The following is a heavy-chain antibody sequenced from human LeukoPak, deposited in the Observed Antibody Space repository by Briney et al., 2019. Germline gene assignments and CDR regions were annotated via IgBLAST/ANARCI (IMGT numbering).Heavy chain of an antibody. Sequence: EASVKVSCKASGGTFSSYAISWVRQAPGQGLEWMGGIIPIFSTANYAQKFQGRVTITADESTSTAYMELSSLRSEDTAVYYCAVLAAAGKSVDWGQGTLVTVSS. CDR2: IIPIFSTA. V-gene: IGHV1-69*01. CDR1: GGTFSSYA. J-gene: IGHJ4*02. D-gene: IGHD6-13*01. CDR3: AVLAAAGKSVD.